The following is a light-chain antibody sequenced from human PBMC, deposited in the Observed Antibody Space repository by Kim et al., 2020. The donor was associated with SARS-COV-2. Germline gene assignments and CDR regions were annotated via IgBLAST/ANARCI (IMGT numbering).Light chain of an antibody. J-gene: IGLJ1*01. CDR2: DVS. CDR1: YSDVRGYNY. Sequence: QSALTQPASVSGSPGQSITISCTGTYSDVRGYNYVSWYQQHPGKAPKLMIYDVSNRPSGVSTRFSGSKSGNTASLTISGLQADDEADYYCSSYTASSTLYVFGTGTKVTVL. CDR3: SSYTASSTLYV. V-gene: IGLV2-14*03.